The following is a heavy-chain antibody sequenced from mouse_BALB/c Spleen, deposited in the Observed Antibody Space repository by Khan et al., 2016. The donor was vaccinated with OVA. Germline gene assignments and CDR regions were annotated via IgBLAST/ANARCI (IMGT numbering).Heavy chain of an antibody. J-gene: IGHJ4*01. Sequence: VQLQESGPGLVAPSQSLSITCTVSGFSLTDYAVSWIRQPPGKGLEWLGVIWAGGSKNYNSSLKSRLSISKDNSKSQVFLKMNSLQTDDTAMYDYAKDTPYYAMDYWGQGTSVTVSS. CDR3: AKDTPYYAMDY. CDR1: GFSLTDYA. V-gene: IGHV2-6-5*01. CDR2: IWAGGSK.